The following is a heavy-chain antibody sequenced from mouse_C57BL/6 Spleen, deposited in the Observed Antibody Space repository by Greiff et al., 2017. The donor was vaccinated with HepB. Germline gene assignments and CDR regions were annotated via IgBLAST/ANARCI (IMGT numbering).Heavy chain of an antibody. J-gene: IGHJ2*01. D-gene: IGHD1-1*02. CDR3: ARNYGGSPDY. CDR2: IWSGGST. V-gene: IGHV2-2*01. Sequence: VMLVESGPGLVQPSQSLSITCTVSGFSLTSYGVHWVRPSPGKGLEWLGVIWSGGSTDYNAAFISRLSISKDNSKSQVFFKMNSLQADDTAIYYCARNYGGSPDYWGQGTTLTVSS. CDR1: GFSLTSYG.